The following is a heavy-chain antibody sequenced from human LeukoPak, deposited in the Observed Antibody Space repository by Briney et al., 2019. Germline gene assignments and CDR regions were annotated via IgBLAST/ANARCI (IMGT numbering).Heavy chain of an antibody. Sequence: SETLSLTCTLSGGSIRSYYWCWIRQPPGKGLEWIGYIYYSGSTNYNPSLKSRVTISVDTSKNQFSLKLSSVTAADTAVYYCARHGDYYASSGYYYVLSAFDIWGQGTMVTVSS. J-gene: IGHJ3*02. CDR1: GGSIRSYY. CDR2: IYYSGST. V-gene: IGHV4-59*08. D-gene: IGHD3-22*01. CDR3: ARHGDYYASSGYYYVLSAFDI.